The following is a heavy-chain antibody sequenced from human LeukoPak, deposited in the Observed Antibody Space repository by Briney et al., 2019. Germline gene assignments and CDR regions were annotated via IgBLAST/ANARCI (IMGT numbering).Heavy chain of an antibody. CDR1: GFTFSDYY. Sequence: GGSLRLSCAASGFTFSDYYMSWIRQAPGKGLEWVSYISSSGSTIYYADSVKGRFTISRDNSKNTLYLQMNSLRAEDTAVYYCARPARYSYGYGFDYWGQGTLVTVSS. V-gene: IGHV3-11*04. J-gene: IGHJ4*02. D-gene: IGHD5-18*01. CDR2: ISSSGSTI. CDR3: ARPARYSYGYGFDY.